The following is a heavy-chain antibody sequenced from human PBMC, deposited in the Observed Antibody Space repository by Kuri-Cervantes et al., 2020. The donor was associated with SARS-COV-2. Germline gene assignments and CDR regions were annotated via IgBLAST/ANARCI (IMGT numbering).Heavy chain of an antibody. CDR1: GFTVSCNE. CDR3: ARGGVTMIVVAY. V-gene: IGHV3-38-3*01. J-gene: IGHJ4*02. CDR2: ISSGST. D-gene: IGHD3-22*01. Sequence: GGSLRLSCAASGFTVSCNEMSWVRQAPGKGLEWVSSISSGSTYYADSRKGRFTISRDNSQNTLHLQMNSLRAEDTAVYYCARGGVTMIVVAYWGQGTLVTVSS.